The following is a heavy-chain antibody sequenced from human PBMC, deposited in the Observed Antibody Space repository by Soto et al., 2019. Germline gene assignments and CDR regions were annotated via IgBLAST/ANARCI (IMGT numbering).Heavy chain of an antibody. Sequence: SETLSLTCTVSGGSINTINSYWSWIRQPPGKGLEWIGFISYSGSTYYNPSLMSRLTISLDTSTNRFSLKLTSVTAADTAVYYCAREEAARIERWFDPWGQGTLVTVSS. D-gene: IGHD6-6*01. CDR1: GGSINTINSY. CDR3: AREEAARIERWFDP. J-gene: IGHJ5*02. V-gene: IGHV4-30-4*01. CDR2: ISYSGST.